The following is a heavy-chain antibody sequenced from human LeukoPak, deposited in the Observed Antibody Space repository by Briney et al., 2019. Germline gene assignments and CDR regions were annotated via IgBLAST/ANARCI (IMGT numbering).Heavy chain of an antibody. D-gene: IGHD4-17*01. CDR3: AISGDYVYHY. Sequence: ASVKVSCKASGYTFTSYDFSWVRQAPGQGLEWMGWISAYNGNTNYAQILQGRLTMTTDTSTSTAYMELRSLRSEDTAVYYCAISGDYVYHYWGQGTLVTVSS. V-gene: IGHV1-18*01. CDR1: GYTFTSYD. CDR2: ISAYNGNT. J-gene: IGHJ4*02.